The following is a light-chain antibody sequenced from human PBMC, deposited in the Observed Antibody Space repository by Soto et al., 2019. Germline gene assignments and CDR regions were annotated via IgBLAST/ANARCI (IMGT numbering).Light chain of an antibody. J-gene: IGKJ2*01. CDR2: DAS. V-gene: IGKV1-33*01. CDR3: QQYDNLPMYT. Sequence: DIPMTQSPSSLSASVGDRDTITCQASQDISNYLNWYQQKPGKAPQLLIYDASNLDTGVPSRFSGSGSGTDFTFTISSLQPEDIATYYCQQYDNLPMYTFGQGTKLEIK. CDR1: QDISNY.